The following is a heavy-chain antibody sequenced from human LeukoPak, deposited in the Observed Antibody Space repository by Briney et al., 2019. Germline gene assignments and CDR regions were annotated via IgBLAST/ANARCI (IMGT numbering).Heavy chain of an antibody. Sequence: PSETLSLTCSVSGGSISSSSYYWGWIRQPPGKGLEWIGSIHYNGNTYYNPSLTSRVAISVDTSKNQLSLKLSSVTAADTAVYYCAIRSDYGDYFNWFDPWGQGTLVTVSS. CDR3: AIRSDYGDYFNWFDP. D-gene: IGHD4-17*01. V-gene: IGHV4-39*01. CDR1: GGSISSSSYY. J-gene: IGHJ5*02. CDR2: IHYNGNT.